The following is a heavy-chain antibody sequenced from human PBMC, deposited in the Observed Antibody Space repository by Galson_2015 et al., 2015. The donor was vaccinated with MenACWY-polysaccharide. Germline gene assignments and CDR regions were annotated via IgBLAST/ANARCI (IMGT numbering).Heavy chain of an antibody. Sequence: SLRLSCAASGFTVSSDYMSWVRQAPGKGLEWVSVIYSGGTTFYIDSVKGRFTISRDNSKNTLYLQMNSLRTDDTAVYYCARASHKGAAGLSDYWGQGTPVTVSS. CDR1: GFTVSSDY. J-gene: IGHJ4*02. D-gene: IGHD6-13*01. CDR3: ARASHKGAAGLSDY. V-gene: IGHV3-66*02. CDR2: IYSGGTT.